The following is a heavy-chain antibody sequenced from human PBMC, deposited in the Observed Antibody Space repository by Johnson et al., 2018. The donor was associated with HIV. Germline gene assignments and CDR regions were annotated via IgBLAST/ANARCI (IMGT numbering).Heavy chain of an antibody. Sequence: VQLVESGGGLVKPGGSLRLSCAASGITFSDYYMSWIRQAPGKGLEWVGRIKSKTDGGTTDYAAPVKGRFTISRDDSKNTLYLQMNSLRVEDTAVYHCAKDLGGSKSDNSGYYRTDAYDIWGQGTMVTVSS. D-gene: IGHD3-22*01. J-gene: IGHJ3*02. CDR2: IKSKTDGGTT. CDR1: GITFSDYY. CDR3: AKDLGGSKSDNSGYYRTDAYDI. V-gene: IGHV3-15*01.